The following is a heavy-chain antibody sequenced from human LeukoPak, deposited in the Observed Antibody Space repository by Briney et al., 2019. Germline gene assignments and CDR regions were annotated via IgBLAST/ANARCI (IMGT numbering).Heavy chain of an antibody. J-gene: IGHJ4*02. CDR2: ISVYNGNT. V-gene: IGHV1-18*01. CDR3: ARDGYYDSSGYYGHFDY. D-gene: IGHD3-22*01. Sequence: ASVKVSCKASGYTFNNYGISWVRQAPGQGLEWMGWISVYNGNTKYAQNLQGRVTMTTDTSTITAYMELRSLTSDDTAVYYCARDGYYDSSGYYGHFDYWGQGTLVTVSS. CDR1: GYTFNNYG.